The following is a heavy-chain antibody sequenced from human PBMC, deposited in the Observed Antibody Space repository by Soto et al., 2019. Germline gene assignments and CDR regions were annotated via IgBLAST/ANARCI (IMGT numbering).Heavy chain of an antibody. CDR3: AREFPLGYCSSTSCYGEGYYYYGMDV. D-gene: IGHD2-2*01. V-gene: IGHV5-51*01. CDR2: IYPGDSDT. CDR1: GYSFTSYW. Sequence: GESLKISCKGSGYSFTSYWIGWVRQMPGKGLEWMGIIYPGDSDTRYSLSFQGQVTISADKSISTAYLQWSSLKASDTAMYYCAREFPLGYCSSTSCYGEGYYYYGMDVWGQGTTVTVSS. J-gene: IGHJ6*02.